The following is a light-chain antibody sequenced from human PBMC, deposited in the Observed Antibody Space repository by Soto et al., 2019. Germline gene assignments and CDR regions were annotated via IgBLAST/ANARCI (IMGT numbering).Light chain of an antibody. Sequence: QSVLTQPPSASSTPGQTVTISCSGSTSNIGTFYVYWYQHLPGTAPKLLIYLGDQRASGVSDRFSGSKSGTSASLAINGLRSDDEADYYCAAWDDNLNAYFFGSGTKVTVL. CDR2: LGD. V-gene: IGLV1-47*02. J-gene: IGLJ1*01. CDR3: AAWDDNLNAYF. CDR1: TSNIGTFY.